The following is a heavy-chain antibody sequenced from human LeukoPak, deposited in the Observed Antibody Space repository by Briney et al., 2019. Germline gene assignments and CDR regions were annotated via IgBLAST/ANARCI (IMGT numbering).Heavy chain of an antibody. CDR1: GYTFTDNY. CDR3: ARSSYDSSGYYPLYFDY. J-gene: IGHJ4*02. Sequence: ASVKVSCKASGYTFTDNYMHWVRQAPGQGLEWMGCINPNSGGTNYAQKFQGRVTMTRDTSISTTYMELSRLRSDDTAVYYCARSSYDSSGYYPLYFDYWGQGTLVTVSS. CDR2: INPNSGGT. D-gene: IGHD3-22*01. V-gene: IGHV1-2*02.